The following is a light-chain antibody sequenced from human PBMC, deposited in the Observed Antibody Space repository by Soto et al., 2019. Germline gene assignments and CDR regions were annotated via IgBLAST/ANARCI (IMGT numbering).Light chain of an antibody. CDR2: EVS. V-gene: IGLV2-14*01. CDR3: SSFTTSSTWV. Sequence: QSALTQPASVSGSPGQSITVSFTGTSSDVGGYNYVSWYQQHPGKAPKLVIYEVSDRPSGISSRFSGSKSGNTASLTISGLRAEDEADYYCSSFTTSSTWVFGGGTKVTVL. J-gene: IGLJ3*02. CDR1: SSDVGGYNY.